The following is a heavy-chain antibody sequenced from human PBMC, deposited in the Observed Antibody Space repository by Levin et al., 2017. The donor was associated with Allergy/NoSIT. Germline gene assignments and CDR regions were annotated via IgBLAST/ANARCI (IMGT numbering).Heavy chain of an antibody. CDR2: IYYSGST. J-gene: IGHJ3*02. D-gene: IGHD6-19*01. CDR1: GGSIRSSSYY. V-gene: IGHV4-39*01. Sequence: SQTLSLTCTVSGGSIRSSSYYWGWIRQPPGKGLEWIGSIYYSGSTYYNPSLKSRVTISVDTSKNQFSLKLSSVTAADTAVYYCARFYSSGWSELIAAEKTSNDAFDIWGQGTMVTVSS. CDR3: ARFYSSGWSELIAAEKTSNDAFDI.